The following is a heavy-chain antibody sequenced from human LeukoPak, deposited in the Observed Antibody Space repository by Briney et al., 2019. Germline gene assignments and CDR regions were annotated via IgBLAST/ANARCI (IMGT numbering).Heavy chain of an antibody. V-gene: IGHV1-2*06. Sequence: ASVKVSCKASGYTFTGYYIHWVRQAPGQGLEWMGRINPKSGGTNYPQKFQGRVTMTRDTSISTAYMELSGLRFDDTAVYYCARGGAPTAIDYHYYYMDDWGKGSTVTASS. CDR2: INPKSGGT. J-gene: IGHJ6*03. CDR1: GYTFTGYY. D-gene: IGHD2-2*01. CDR3: ARGGAPTAIDYHYYYMDD.